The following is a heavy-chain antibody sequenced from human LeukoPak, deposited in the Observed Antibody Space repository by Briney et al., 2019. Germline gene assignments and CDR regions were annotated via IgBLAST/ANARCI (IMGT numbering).Heavy chain of an antibody. CDR2: INHSGST. V-gene: IGHV4-34*01. J-gene: IGHJ4*02. D-gene: IGHD6-19*01. Sequence: PSETLSLTCAVYGGSFSGYYWSWIRQPPGKGLEWIGEINHSGSTNYNPSLKSRVTISVDTSKNQFSLKLSSVTAADTAVYYCARGRRMGAVAARYYFDYWGQGTLVTVSS. CDR3: ARGRRMGAVAARYYFDY. CDR1: GGSFSGYY.